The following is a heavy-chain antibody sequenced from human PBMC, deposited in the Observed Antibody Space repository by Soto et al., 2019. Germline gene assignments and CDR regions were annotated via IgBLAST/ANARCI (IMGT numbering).Heavy chain of an antibody. CDR1: GGSISSYY. CDR2: IYYSGST. J-gene: IGHJ3*02. CDR3: ARASGYCSSTSCFFAFDI. V-gene: IGHV4-59*01. Sequence: SETLSLTCTVSGGSISSYYWSWIRQPTGKGLEWIGYIYYSGSTNYNPSLKSRVTISVDTSKNQFSLKLSSVTAADTAVYYCARASGYCSSTSCFFAFDIWGQGTMVTVSS. D-gene: IGHD2-2*03.